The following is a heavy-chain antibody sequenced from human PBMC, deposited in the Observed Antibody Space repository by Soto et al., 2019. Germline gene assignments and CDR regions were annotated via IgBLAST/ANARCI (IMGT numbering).Heavy chain of an antibody. CDR2: IKGETDGGAT. D-gene: IGHD1-26*01. V-gene: IGHV3-15*01. CDR3: TTGSRS. CDR1: GVAFNDAW. J-gene: IGHJ5*02. Sequence: PXGSLRLSCAASGVAFNDAWMSWVRQGPGKGLEWVGRIKGETDGGATQYAGPTKGRFTISRDDSKSTIYLQMNSLKMEDTAVYFCTTGSRSWGRGTQVTVSS.